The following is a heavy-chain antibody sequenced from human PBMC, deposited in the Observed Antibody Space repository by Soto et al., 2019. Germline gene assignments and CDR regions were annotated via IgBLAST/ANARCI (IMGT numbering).Heavy chain of an antibody. D-gene: IGHD2-21*02. CDR1: GGTFSSYA. CDR3: ARERVNIVVVTASPGAFDI. V-gene: IGHV1-69*13. Sequence: SVKVSCKASGGTFSSYAISWVRQAPGQGLEWMGGIIPIFGTANYAQKFQGRVTITADESTSTAYMGLSSLRSEDTAVYYCARERVNIVVVTASPGAFDIWGQGTMVTVSS. CDR2: IIPIFGTA. J-gene: IGHJ3*02.